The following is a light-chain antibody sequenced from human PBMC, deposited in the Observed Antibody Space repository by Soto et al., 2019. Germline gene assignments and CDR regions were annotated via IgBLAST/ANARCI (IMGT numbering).Light chain of an antibody. Sequence: EIVLTQSPGTLSLSPGERANLSCRASQSVSSSYLAWYQQKPGQAPRLLIYGASNRATGIPDRFSGSGSGTGFTLTISRLEPEDCPVYYCQQYVSSPYSFGQGTKLEIK. CDR3: QQYVSSPYS. CDR1: QSVSSSY. V-gene: IGKV3-20*01. CDR2: GAS. J-gene: IGKJ2*01.